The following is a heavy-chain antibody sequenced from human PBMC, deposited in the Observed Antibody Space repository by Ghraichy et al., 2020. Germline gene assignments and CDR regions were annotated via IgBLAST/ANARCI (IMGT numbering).Heavy chain of an antibody. CDR2: INPNSGGT. V-gene: IGHV1-2*02. CDR1: GYTFTGYY. Sequence: ASVKVSCKASGYTFTGYYMHWVRQAPGQGLEWMGWINPNSGGTNYAQKFQGRVTMTRDTSISTAYMELSRLRSDDTAVYYCARLPLYCSSTSCYTSYAFDIWGQGTMVTVSS. J-gene: IGHJ3*02. CDR3: ARLPLYCSSTSCYTSYAFDI. D-gene: IGHD2-2*02.